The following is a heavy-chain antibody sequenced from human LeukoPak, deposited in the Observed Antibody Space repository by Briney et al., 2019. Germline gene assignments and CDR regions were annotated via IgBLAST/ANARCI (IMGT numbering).Heavy chain of an antibody. CDR2: IYTSGST. D-gene: IGHD3-10*01. CDR1: GGSISSYY. Sequence: PSETLSLTCTVSGGSISSYYWSWFRQPAGKGLEWIGRIYTSGSTNYNPSLKGRVTISIETSKSQFSLNLNSVTAADTAVYYCARGTGSLFYWGHGILVTVSS. V-gene: IGHV4-4*07. CDR3: ARGTGSLFY. J-gene: IGHJ4*01.